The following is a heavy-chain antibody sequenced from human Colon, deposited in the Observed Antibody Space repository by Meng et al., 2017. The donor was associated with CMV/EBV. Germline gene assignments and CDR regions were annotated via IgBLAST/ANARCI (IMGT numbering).Heavy chain of an antibody. CDR3: AHRGDGDYVFDF. D-gene: IGHD4-17*01. V-gene: IGHV2-5*02. Sequence: WQDAGPVLVTHPHTLTVTCSVAGFSLTTREVGVGWILPRQGMNLEWIAFIYWDDDKRYSPSLKNRLSITKDTSKYQVVLTMTNMDPGDTDTYYCAHRGDGDYVFDFWGQGALVTVSS. CDR2: IYWDDDK. J-gene: IGHJ4*02. CDR1: GFSLTTREVG.